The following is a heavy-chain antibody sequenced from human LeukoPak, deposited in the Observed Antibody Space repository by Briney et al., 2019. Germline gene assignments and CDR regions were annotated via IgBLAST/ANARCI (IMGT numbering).Heavy chain of an antibody. J-gene: IGHJ4*02. CDR1: GGSISSSSYY. CDR3: ARAVHGYSYGRGYYFDY. Sequence: PSETPSLTCTVSGGSISSSSYYWGWIRQPPGKGLEWIGSIYYSGSTYYNPSLKSRVTISVDTSKNQFSLKLSSVTAADTAVYYCARAVHGYSYGRGYYFDYWGQGTLVTVSS. V-gene: IGHV4-39*07. CDR2: IYYSGST. D-gene: IGHD5-18*01.